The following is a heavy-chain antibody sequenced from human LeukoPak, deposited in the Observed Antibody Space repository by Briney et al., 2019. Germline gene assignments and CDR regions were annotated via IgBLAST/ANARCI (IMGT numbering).Heavy chain of an antibody. CDR1: GYSISSGYY. Sequence: SETLSLTCAVSGYSISSGYYWGWIRQPPGKGLEWIGSIYHSGSTYYNPSLKSRVTISVDTSKNQFSLKLSSVTAADTAVYYCAREDVLLWFGSPPGHKYYFDYWGQRTLVTVSS. D-gene: IGHD3-10*01. V-gene: IGHV4-38-2*02. CDR2: IYHSGST. J-gene: IGHJ4*02. CDR3: AREDVLLWFGSPPGHKYYFDY.